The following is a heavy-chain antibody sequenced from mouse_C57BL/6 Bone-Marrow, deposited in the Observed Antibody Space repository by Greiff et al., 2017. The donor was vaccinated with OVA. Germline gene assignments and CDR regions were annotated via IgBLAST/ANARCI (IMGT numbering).Heavy chain of an antibody. CDR2: IHPNSGST. V-gene: IGHV1-64*01. Sequence: VQLQQPGAELVKPGASVKLSCKASGYTFTSYWMHWVKQRPGQGLEWIGMIHPNSGSTNYNEKFKSKATLTVDKSSSTAYMQLSSLTSEDSAVYYCASRGTGTNAMDYWGQGTSVTVSS. CDR1: GYTFTSYW. CDR3: ASRGTGTNAMDY. D-gene: IGHD4-1*01. J-gene: IGHJ4*01.